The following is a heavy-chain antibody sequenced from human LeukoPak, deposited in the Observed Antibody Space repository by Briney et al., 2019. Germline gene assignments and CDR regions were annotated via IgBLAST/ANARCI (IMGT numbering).Heavy chain of an antibody. Sequence: GGSLRLSCAASGFTFSSYAMSWVRQAPGKGLEWVSSTSGSGGSADYADSVKGRFTISRDNSKNTLYLQMGSLRAVDMAVYYCAGGADFDYWGQGTLVTVST. CDR1: GFTFSSYA. V-gene: IGHV3-23*01. J-gene: IGHJ4*02. CDR3: AGGADFDY. D-gene: IGHD4-17*01. CDR2: TSGSGGSA.